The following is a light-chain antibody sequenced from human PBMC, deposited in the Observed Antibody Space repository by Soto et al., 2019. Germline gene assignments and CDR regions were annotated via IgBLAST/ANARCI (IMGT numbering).Light chain of an antibody. J-gene: IGKJ1*01. V-gene: IGKV4-1*01. Sequence: DIVMTQSPDSLAVSLGERATINCKSSQSVLYSSNNKNYLAWYQQKPGQPPRLLIYWTSTRASGVPDRFSGSGSGTDFTLTISSLQAEDVAIYYCQQHYNTPPTFGQETKVEIK. CDR1: QSVLYSSNNKNY. CDR3: QQHYNTPPT. CDR2: WTS.